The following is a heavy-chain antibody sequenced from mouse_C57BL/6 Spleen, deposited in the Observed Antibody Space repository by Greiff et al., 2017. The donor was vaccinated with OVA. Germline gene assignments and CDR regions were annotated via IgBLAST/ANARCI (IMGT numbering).Heavy chain of an antibody. V-gene: IGHV1-22*01. CDR1: GYTFTDYN. CDR3: ARRMNIYDGYYDYAMDY. Sequence: EVQVVESGPELVKPGASVKMSCKASGYTFTDYNMHWVKQSHGKSLEWIGYINPNNGGTSYNQKFKGKATLTVNKSSSTAYMELRSLTSEDSAVYYCARRMNIYDGYYDYAMDYWGQGTSVTVSS. D-gene: IGHD2-3*01. J-gene: IGHJ4*01. CDR2: INPNNGGT.